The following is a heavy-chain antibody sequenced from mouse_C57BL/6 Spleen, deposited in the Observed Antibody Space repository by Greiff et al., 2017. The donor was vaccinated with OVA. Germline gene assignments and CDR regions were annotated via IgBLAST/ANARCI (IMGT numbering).Heavy chain of an antibody. CDR2: INPSNGGT. CDR3: ARRSGSSYLDY. V-gene: IGHV1-53*01. CDR1: GYTFTSYW. Sequence: QVHVKQPGTELVKPGASVKLSCKASGYTFTSYWMHWVKQRPGQGLEWIGNINPSNGGTNYNEKFKSKATLTVDKSSSTAYMQLSSLTSEDSAVYYCARRSGSSYLDYWGQGTTLTVSS. D-gene: IGHD1-1*01. J-gene: IGHJ2*01.